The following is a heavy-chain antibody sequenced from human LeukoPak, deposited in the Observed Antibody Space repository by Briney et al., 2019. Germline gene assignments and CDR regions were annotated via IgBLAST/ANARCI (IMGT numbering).Heavy chain of an antibody. CDR3: ARVAVAGGAFDI. V-gene: IGHV1-2*02. Sequence: ASVKVSCKASGYSFGDYYMHWVRQAPGQGLEWMGWIKPNSGGTRSAQKFQGRVTMTRDTSISTAYMELSRLRSDDTAVYYCARVAVAGGAFDIWGQGTMVTVSS. J-gene: IGHJ3*02. CDR2: IKPNSGGT. CDR1: GYSFGDYY. D-gene: IGHD6-19*01.